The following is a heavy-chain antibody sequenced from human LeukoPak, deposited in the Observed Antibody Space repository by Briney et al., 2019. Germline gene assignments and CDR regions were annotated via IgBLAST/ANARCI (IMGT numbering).Heavy chain of an antibody. V-gene: IGHV3-74*01. D-gene: IGHD3-3*01. CDR2: INSDGSST. CDR3: AKDQMAGSGYDFWSGYFRSPRDS. J-gene: IGHJ4*02. CDR1: GFTFSSYW. Sequence: GGSLRLSCAASGFTFSSYWMHWVRQAPGKGLVWVSRINSDGSSTSYADSVKRRFTISRDNAKNTLYLQMNSLRAEDTAVYYCAKDQMAGSGYDFWSGYFRSPRDSWGQGTLVTVSS.